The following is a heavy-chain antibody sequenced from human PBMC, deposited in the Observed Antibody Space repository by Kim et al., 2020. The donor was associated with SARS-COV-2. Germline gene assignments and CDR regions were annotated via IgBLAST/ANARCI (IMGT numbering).Heavy chain of an antibody. D-gene: IGHD3-10*01. CDR3: ARGFSPEYLRTLVRGVRRWWFDS. Sequence: SETLSLTCAVYGGSFTGYYWSWIRQSPGKGLEWIGEINQSGSTKYNPSLKSRVTISAVTSKNQFSLKMTTVTAADTAVYYCARGFSPEYLRTLVRGVRRWWFDSGAREPWSASLQ. CDR1: GGSFTGYY. CDR2: INQSGST. J-gene: IGHJ5*01. V-gene: IGHV4-34*01.